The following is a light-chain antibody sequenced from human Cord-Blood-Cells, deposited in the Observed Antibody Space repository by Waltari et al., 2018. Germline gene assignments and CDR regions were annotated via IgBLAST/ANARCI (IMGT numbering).Light chain of an antibody. CDR2: KAS. Sequence: DTQMNPSPSPLSASVGERGTITCRASQSISSWLAWYQQKPGKAPKLLIYKASSLESGVPSRFSGSGSGTEFTLTISSLQPDDFATYYCQQYNSYWTFGQGTKVEIK. V-gene: IGKV1-5*03. CDR1: QSISSW. J-gene: IGKJ1*01. CDR3: QQYNSYWT.